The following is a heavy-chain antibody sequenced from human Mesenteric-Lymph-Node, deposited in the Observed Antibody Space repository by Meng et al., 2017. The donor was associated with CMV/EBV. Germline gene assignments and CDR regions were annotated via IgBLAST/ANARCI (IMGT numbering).Heavy chain of an antibody. Sequence: ASVKVSCKASGYTFTSYGISWVRQAPGQGLEWMGWISAYNGNTNYAQKLQGRVTMTTDTSTSTAYMELRSLRSDDTAVYYCAREFRRRMKIGSIVVVPAAIAADYWGQGTLVTVSS. CDR2: ISAYNGNT. CDR1: GYTFTSYG. J-gene: IGHJ4*02. CDR3: AREFRRRMKIGSIVVVPAAIAADY. D-gene: IGHD2-2*02. V-gene: IGHV1-18*01.